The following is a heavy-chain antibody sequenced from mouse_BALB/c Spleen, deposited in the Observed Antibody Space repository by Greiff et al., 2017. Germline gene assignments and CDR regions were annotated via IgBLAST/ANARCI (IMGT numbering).Heavy chain of an antibody. J-gene: IGHJ4*01. Sequence: QQPGAELVKPGASVKMSCKASGYTFTSYWMHWVKQRPGQGLEWIGVIDPSDSYTSYNQKFKGKATLTVDTSSGTAYMQLSSLTSEDSAVYYCTRSLYGNYVGAMDYWGQGTSVTVSS. CDR2: IDPSDSYT. V-gene: IGHV1S127*01. CDR1: GYTFTSYW. D-gene: IGHD2-1*01. CDR3: TRSLYGNYVGAMDY.